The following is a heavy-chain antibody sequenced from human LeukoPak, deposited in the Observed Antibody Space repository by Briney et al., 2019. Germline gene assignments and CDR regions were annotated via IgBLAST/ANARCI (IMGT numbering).Heavy chain of an antibody. J-gene: IGHJ6*02. Sequence: PGGSQRLSCAASGFTLGDHYVSWVRQAPGKGLEWVSYIYAGDTTIYYADSVKGRFTISRDNAKNSVYLQMNSLRVEDTAVYYCARGHYGLDIWGQGTTVTVSS. V-gene: IGHV3-11*01. CDR2: IYAGDTTI. CDR1: GFTLGDHY. CDR3: ARGHYGLDI.